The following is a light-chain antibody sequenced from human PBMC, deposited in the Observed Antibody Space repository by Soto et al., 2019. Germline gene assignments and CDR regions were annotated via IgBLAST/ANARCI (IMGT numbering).Light chain of an antibody. CDR2: DAS. V-gene: IGKV1-13*02. CDR1: QGISLS. Sequence: IHLTQSPSSLSASVGDRVTITCRASQGISLSLTWYQQRPGKAPKLLIYDASTLAGEVPSRFSGSGSGTDFTLTISSVHPEDFATYFCQQFDSYPITFGQGTRLEL. CDR3: QQFDSYPIT. J-gene: IGKJ5*01.